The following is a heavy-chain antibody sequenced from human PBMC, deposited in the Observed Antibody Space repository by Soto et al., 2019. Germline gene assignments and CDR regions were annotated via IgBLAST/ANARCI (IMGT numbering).Heavy chain of an antibody. CDR1: GYSFTSYW. CDR2: IYLGASDT. CDR3: ARLARGDIQNPHFYFGVAV. V-gene: IGHV5-51*01. J-gene: IGHJ6*02. D-gene: IGHD5-18*01. Sequence: GESLKNCCRGSGYSFTSYWVSWVSQISGKGLEWMGLIYLGASDTRYSPSLQGQVTISADKSLSTDYRQWSSLKASDTATYYCARLARGDIQNPHFYFGVAVWGRGTTVTVSS.